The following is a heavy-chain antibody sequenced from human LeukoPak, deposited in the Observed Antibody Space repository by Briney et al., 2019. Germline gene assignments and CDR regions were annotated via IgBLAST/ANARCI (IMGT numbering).Heavy chain of an antibody. CDR3: ARVRSTTCLDY. D-gene: IGHD6-13*01. V-gene: IGHV3-30*10. CDR1: GFTFSSYA. CDR2: ISYDGSTK. J-gene: IGHJ4*02. Sequence: GGSPRLSCAASGFTFSSYAMHWVRQAPGKGLEWVAVISYDGSTKYYTDSVKGRFTISRDNSKNTLFLQMNSLRAEDAALYFCARVRSTTCLDYWGQGALVTVSS.